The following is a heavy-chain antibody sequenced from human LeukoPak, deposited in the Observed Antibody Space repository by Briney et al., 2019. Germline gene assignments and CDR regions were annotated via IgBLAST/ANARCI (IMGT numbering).Heavy chain of an antibody. V-gene: IGHV1-2*02. CDR1: GYTFTGYY. D-gene: IGHD2-2*01. CDR2: INPNSGGT. Sequence: GASVKVSCKASGYTFTGYYMHWVRQAPGQGLEWMGWINPNSGGTNYAQKFQGRVTMTRDTSISTAYMELSRLRSDDTAAYYCAREGGYCSSTSCYGGVSVWGQGTTVTVSS. CDR3: AREGGYCSSTSCYGGVSV. J-gene: IGHJ6*02.